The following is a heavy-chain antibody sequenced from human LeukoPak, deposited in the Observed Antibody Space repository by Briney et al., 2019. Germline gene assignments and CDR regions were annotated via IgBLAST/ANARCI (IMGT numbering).Heavy chain of an antibody. CDR2: INPSGGST. D-gene: IGHD5-12*01. J-gene: IGHJ4*02. Sequence: ASVKVSCKASGYTLTNYYMNWVRQAPGQGLEWMGIINPSGGSTSYAQKFQGRVTVTRDTSTSTVYMKLSSLRSEDTAMYYCAREGEIGYDLSDYWGQGTLVTVSS. CDR3: AREGEIGYDLSDY. CDR1: GYTLTNYY. V-gene: IGHV1-46*01.